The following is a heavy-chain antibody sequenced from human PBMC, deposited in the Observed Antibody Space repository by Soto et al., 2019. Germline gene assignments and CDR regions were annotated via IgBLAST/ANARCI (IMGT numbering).Heavy chain of an antibody. V-gene: IGHV3-30-3*01. CDR1: GFTFSSYA. Sequence: QVQLEESGGGVVQPGRSLRLSCAASGFTFSSYAMHWVRQAPDKGLEWVAVISYDGSNKYYADSVKGRFTISRDNSKNTLYLQMNSLRAEDTAVYYCARDGKDGMDVWGQGTTVTVS. CDR3: ARDGKDGMDV. J-gene: IGHJ6*02. CDR2: ISYDGSNK.